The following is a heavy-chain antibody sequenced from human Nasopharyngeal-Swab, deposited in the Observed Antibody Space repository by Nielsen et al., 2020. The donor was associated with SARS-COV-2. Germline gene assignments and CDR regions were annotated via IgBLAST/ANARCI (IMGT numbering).Heavy chain of an antibody. Sequence: GESLKISCAASGFTFSSYAMSWVRQAPGKGLEWVSAISGSGGSTYYADSVKGRFAISRDNSKNTLYLQMNSLRAEDTAVYYCAKDDRRSQWLVVYYYGMDVWGQGTTVTVSS. J-gene: IGHJ6*02. CDR2: ISGSGGST. V-gene: IGHV3-23*01. CDR3: AKDDRRSQWLVVYYYGMDV. CDR1: GFTFSSYA. D-gene: IGHD6-19*01.